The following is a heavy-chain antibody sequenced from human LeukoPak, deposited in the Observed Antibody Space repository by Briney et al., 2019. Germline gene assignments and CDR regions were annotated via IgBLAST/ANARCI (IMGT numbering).Heavy chain of an antibody. V-gene: IGHV1-2*02. CDR1: GYSFTGYY. D-gene: IGHD3-9*01. Sequence: GASVKVSCKASGYSFTGYYIHWVRQAPGQGLECMGWINPNSGDTNYAQKFQGRVTMNRDTSISTAYMELSRLRSDDTAIYYCARVSSFDWLYYFDYWGQGTLVTVSS. J-gene: IGHJ4*02. CDR2: INPNSGDT. CDR3: ARVSSFDWLYYFDY.